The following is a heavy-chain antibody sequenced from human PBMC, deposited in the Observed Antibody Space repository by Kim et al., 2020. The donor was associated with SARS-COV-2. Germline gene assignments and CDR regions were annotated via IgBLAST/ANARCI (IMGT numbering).Heavy chain of an antibody. D-gene: IGHD3-10*01. J-gene: IGHJ3*02. CDR1: GFTFSSYG. CDR2: ISYDGSNK. V-gene: IGHV3-30*18. CDR3: AKSHRYYYGSGSYPGAFDI. Sequence: GGSLRLSCAASGFTFSSYGMHWVRQAPGKGLEWVAVISYDGSNKYYADSVKGRFTISRDNSKNTLYLQMNSLRAEDTAVYYCAKSHRYYYGSGSYPGAFDIWGQGTMVTVSS.